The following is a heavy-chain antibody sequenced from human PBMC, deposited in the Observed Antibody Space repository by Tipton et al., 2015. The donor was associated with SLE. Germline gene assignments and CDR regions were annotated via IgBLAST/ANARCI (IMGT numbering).Heavy chain of an antibody. J-gene: IGHJ4*02. CDR2: ISSSGSTI. Sequence: LSLTCTVSDGSIRSTNYYWGWIRQAPGKGLEWVSYISSSGSTIYYADSVKGRFTISRDNAKNSLYLQMNSLRAEDTAVYYCARDAVITFGGVIGDWGQGTLVTVSS. CDR3: ARDAVITFGGVIGD. D-gene: IGHD3-16*02. CDR1: DGSIRSTNYY. V-gene: IGHV3-11*01.